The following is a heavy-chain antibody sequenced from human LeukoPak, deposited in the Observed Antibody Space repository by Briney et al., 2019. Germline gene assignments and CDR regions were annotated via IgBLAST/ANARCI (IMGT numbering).Heavy chain of an antibody. V-gene: IGHV3-30*18. CDR3: AKSLPYYSSSWYTGYFQH. J-gene: IGHJ1*01. CDR1: GFTFSSYG. Sequence: GGSLRLSCAASGFTFSSYGMHWVRQAPGKGLEWVAVISYDGSNKYYADSVKGRFTISRDNSKNTLYLQMNSLRAEDTAVYYCAKSLPYYSSSWYTGYFQHWGQGTLVTVSS. D-gene: IGHD6-13*01. CDR2: ISYDGSNK.